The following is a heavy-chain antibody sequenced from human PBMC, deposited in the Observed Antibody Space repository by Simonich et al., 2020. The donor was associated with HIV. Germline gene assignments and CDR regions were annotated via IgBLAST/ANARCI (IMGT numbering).Heavy chain of an antibody. Sequence: QVQLVQSGAEVKKPGSSVKVSCKASGGTFSSYAVSWVRQAPGQGLEWMGVIIPVFDTSNYAQKFQGRVTITADESTSTAYMELSSLRSEDTAVYYCARGRRYSSSWSFDYWGQGTLVTVAS. D-gene: IGHD6-13*01. CDR3: ARGRRYSSSWSFDY. CDR2: IIPVFDTS. J-gene: IGHJ4*02. CDR1: GGTFSSYA. V-gene: IGHV1-69*01.